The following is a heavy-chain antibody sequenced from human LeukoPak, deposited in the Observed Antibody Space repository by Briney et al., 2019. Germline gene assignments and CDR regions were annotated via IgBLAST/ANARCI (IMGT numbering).Heavy chain of an antibody. Sequence: GGSLRLSCAASGFTFSSYSMNWVRQAPGKGLEWVSYISSSSSTIYYADSVKGRFTISRDNAKNSLYLQMNSLRAEDTAVYYCARDRSDLQHWGQGTLVTVSS. D-gene: IGHD3-3*01. J-gene: IGHJ1*01. CDR2: ISSSSSTI. V-gene: IGHV3-48*01. CDR1: GFTFSSYS. CDR3: ARDRSDLQH.